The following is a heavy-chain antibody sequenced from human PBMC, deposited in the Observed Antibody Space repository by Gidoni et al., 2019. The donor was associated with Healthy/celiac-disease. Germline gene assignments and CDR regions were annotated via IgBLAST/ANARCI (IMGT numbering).Heavy chain of an antibody. D-gene: IGHD6-13*01. CDR2: ISYDGSNT. J-gene: IGHJ6*02. CDR3: AREMSGIAAAGNDYYYYGMDV. Sequence: QVQLVESGGGVVKPGRSLRLSCAASGFTFSSYAMHWVRQAPGKGLEWMAVISYDGSNTYYAASVKGRFTISRDNSKNTLYLQMNSLRAEDTAVYYCAREMSGIAAAGNDYYYYGMDVWGQGTTVTVSS. V-gene: IGHV3-30-3*01. CDR1: GFTFSSYA.